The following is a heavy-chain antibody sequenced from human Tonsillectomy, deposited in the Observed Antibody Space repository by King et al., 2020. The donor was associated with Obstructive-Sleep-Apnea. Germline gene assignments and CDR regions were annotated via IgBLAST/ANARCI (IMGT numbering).Heavy chain of an antibody. Sequence: VQLVESGGGLVQPGGSLRLSCAASGFTVSSNNISWVRQAPGKGLEWVAVIYIGGTTYYADSVKGRFTISRDNSNNMLYLHMNSLRAQDTAVNYCARAPFIWTDYDQSWYFDLWGRGALVTVSS. CDR2: IYIGGTT. V-gene: IGHV3-66*01. CDR3: ARAPFIWTDYDQSWYFDL. CDR1: GFTVSSNN. D-gene: IGHD3/OR15-3a*01. J-gene: IGHJ2*01.